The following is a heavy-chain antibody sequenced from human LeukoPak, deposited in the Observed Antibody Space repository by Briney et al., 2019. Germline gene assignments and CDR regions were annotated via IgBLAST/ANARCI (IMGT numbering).Heavy chain of an antibody. CDR3: ARHYYDRSGLGYFDY. CDR1: GGSVSSNSYY. J-gene: IGHJ4*02. D-gene: IGHD3-22*01. V-gene: IGHV4-39*01. Sequence: SETLSLTCTVSGGSVSSNSYYWGWLRQTPGKGLEWMGTIYYSGVPRYSPSLRSRVTISVDTSKNQFSLKLSSVTAADTAVYYCARHYYDRSGLGYFDYWGQGTLVTVSS. CDR2: IYYSGVP.